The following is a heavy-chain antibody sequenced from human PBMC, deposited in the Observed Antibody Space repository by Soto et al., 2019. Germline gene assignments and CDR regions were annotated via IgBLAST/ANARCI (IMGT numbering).Heavy chain of an antibody. D-gene: IGHD3-16*01. CDR1: GFNFGEYA. Sequence: PGGSLRLSCAASGFNFGEYAVAWVRQAPGKGLEWVSSISGSGVIKYYADSVQGRLTISRDNSNNTLSVQMNSLRVEDTAIYYCAKTLRDWFDPWGQGISVTVSS. V-gene: IGHV3-23*01. J-gene: IGHJ5*02. CDR2: ISGSGVIK. CDR3: AKTLRDWFDP.